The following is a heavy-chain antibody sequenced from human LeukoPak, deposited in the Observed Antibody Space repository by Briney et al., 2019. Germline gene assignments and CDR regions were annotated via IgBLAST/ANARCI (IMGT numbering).Heavy chain of an antibody. CDR1: GFTFSSYS. Sequence: GGSLRLSCAASGFTFSSYSMNWVRQAPGKGLEWVSSISSSSSYIYYADSVKGRFTISRDNAKNSLYLQMNSLRAEDTAVYYCARDGGYRPHHGMDVWGQGTTVTVSS. V-gene: IGHV3-21*01. D-gene: IGHD1-26*01. CDR3: ARDGGYRPHHGMDV. CDR2: ISSSSSYI. J-gene: IGHJ6*02.